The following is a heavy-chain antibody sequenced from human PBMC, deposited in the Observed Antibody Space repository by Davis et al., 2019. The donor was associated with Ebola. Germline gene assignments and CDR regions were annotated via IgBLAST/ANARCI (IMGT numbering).Heavy chain of an antibody. CDR2: ISGSGGST. J-gene: IGHJ4*02. D-gene: IGHD2-2*01. Sequence: GESLKISCAASGFTFSSYAMSWVRQAPGKGLEWVSAISGSGGSTYYADSVKGRFTISRDNSKNTLYLQMNSLRAEDTAVYYCAKAPSWPSDYWGQGTLVTVSS. V-gene: IGHV3-23*01. CDR3: AKAPSWPSDY. CDR1: GFTFSSYA.